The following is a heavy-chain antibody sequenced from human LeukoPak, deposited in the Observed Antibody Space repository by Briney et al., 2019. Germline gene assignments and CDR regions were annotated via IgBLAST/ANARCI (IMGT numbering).Heavy chain of an antibody. V-gene: IGHV3-64D*06. CDR2: ISSNGDNT. Sequence: PGGSLRLSCSASGFTFSTYVMHWVRQAPGKGLEYVSAISSNGDNTYYADSVKGRFTISRDNSKNTLYLQMSSLRADDTAVYYCVRGTGYWGQGILVTVSS. CDR1: GFTFSTYV. J-gene: IGHJ4*02. CDR3: VRGTGY.